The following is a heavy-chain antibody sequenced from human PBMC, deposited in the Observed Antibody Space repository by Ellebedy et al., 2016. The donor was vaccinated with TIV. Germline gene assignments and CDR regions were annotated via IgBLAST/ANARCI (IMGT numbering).Heavy chain of an antibody. V-gene: IGHV5-51*01. Sequence: WESLKISCRGSGYKLTNYSLGWVRQMPGKGLECLGIIYPGHSDTRYSPSFQGQVTITADKSISTAYLQWSSLKASDTAMYYCARDSGLDYWGQGTLVTVSS. J-gene: IGHJ4*02. CDR2: IYPGHSDT. D-gene: IGHD1-14*01. CDR1: GYKLTNYS. CDR3: ARDSGLDY.